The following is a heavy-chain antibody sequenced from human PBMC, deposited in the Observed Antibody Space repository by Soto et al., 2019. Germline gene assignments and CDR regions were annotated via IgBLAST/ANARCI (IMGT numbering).Heavy chain of an antibody. CDR1: GFTFISYG. D-gene: IGHD6-19*01. CDR3: AKAPGWPFYFDY. J-gene: IGHJ4*02. Sequence: EVQLLESGGALVQPGGSLRLSCAASGFTFISYGMSWVRQAPGKGLEWVSAITGGGGRSYYADSVKGRFTISRDNSKNTLYLQMNSLRAEDTAVYYCAKAPGWPFYFDYWGQGTLVTVSS. V-gene: IGHV3-23*01. CDR2: ITGGGGRS.